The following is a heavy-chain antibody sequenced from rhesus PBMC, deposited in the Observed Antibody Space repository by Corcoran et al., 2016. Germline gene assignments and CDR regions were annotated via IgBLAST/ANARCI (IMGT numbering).Heavy chain of an antibody. J-gene: IGHJ3*01. CDR1: GGSISGGYD. D-gene: IGHD3-9*01. CDR3: ASGEGQRGGAFDV. V-gene: IGHV4-76*01. Sequence: QVQLQESGPGLVKPSEPLSLTCAVSGGSISGGYDWSWLRQPPGTGLEWIGYIYGRSWSTNYNPSRNNRVTISKDTSKNQFSLSLSSVTAADTAVYYCASGEGQRGGAFDVWGQGLRVTVSS. CDR2: IYGRSWST.